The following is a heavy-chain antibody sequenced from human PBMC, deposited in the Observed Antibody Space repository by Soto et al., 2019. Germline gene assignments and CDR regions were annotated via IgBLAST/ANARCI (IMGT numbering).Heavy chain of an antibody. CDR1: GHSFTTYW. D-gene: IGHD3-9*01. V-gene: IGHV5-10-1*01. CDR2: IDPSDAYT. CDR3: ARRIYYDIVTGYPHDYFDP. Sequence: LGESLKISCEDSGHSFTTYWIAWVRQMPGKGLEWMGRIDPSDAYTNYSPSFQGHVTISADKSISTAYLQWSSLKASDTAIYYCARRIYYDIVTGYPHDYFDPWGQGTLVTVSS. J-gene: IGHJ5*02.